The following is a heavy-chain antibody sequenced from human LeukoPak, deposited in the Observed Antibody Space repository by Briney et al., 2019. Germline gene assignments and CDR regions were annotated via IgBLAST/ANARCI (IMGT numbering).Heavy chain of an antibody. J-gene: IGHJ4*02. D-gene: IGHD3-22*01. Sequence: ASVKVSCKASGYTFTSYYMHWVRQAPGQGLERMGIINPSGGSTSYAQKFQGRVTMTRDTSTSTVYMELSSLRSEDTAVYYCARALHYYDSSGYSTPGHYFDYWGQGTLVTVSS. CDR2: INPSGGST. CDR3: ARALHYYDSSGYSTPGHYFDY. CDR1: GYTFTSYY. V-gene: IGHV1-46*01.